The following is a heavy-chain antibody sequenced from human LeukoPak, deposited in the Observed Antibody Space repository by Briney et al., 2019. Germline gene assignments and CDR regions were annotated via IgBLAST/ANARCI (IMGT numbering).Heavy chain of an antibody. CDR2: IIPIFGTA. CDR1: GGTFSSYA. J-gene: IGHJ4*02. D-gene: IGHD2-8*01. V-gene: IGHV1-69*05. Sequence: SVKVSCKASGGTFSSYAISWVRQAPGQGLEWMGGIIPIFGTANYAQKFQGRVTITTDESTSTAYMELSSLRSEDTAVYYCASSQGYCTNGVCSDYFDYWGQGTLVTVSS. CDR3: ASSQGYCTNGVCSDYFDY.